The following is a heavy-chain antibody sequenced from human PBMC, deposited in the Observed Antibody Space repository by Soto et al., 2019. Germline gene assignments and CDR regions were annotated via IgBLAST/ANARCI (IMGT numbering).Heavy chain of an antibody. CDR1: GYTFTSYD. D-gene: IGHD4-17*01. J-gene: IGHJ4*02. CDR2: MNPNSGNT. Sequence: GASVKVSCKASGYTFTSYDINWVRQATGQGLEWMGWMNPNSGNTGYAQKFQGRVTMTRNTSISTAYMELSSLRSEDTAVYYCARVRGVRYGDYVGYWGQGTLVTVSS. V-gene: IGHV1-8*01. CDR3: ARVRGVRYGDYVGY.